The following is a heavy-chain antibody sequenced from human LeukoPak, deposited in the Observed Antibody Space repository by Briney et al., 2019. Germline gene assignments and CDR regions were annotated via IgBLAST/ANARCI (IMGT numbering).Heavy chain of an antibody. J-gene: IGHJ6*03. V-gene: IGHV3-7*03. CDR3: AKGGYSNGRYYYYYMDV. CDR1: GFTFSSYW. Sequence: PGGSLRLSCAASGFTFSSYWMSWVRQAPGEGLEWVANIKQDGSEKYYVDSVKGRFTISRDNAKNSLYLQMDSLRAEDTAVYYCAKGGYSNGRYYYYYMDVWGEGTTVTVSS. D-gene: IGHD5-18*01. CDR2: IKQDGSEK.